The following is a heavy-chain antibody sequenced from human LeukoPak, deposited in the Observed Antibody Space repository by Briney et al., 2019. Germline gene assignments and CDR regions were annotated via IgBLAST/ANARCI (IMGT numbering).Heavy chain of an antibody. CDR1: GFTFSRFT. J-gene: IGHJ4*02. Sequence: GGSLRLSCAASGFTFSRFTMNWVRQAPGKGLEWVSSISRGSASIYYADSVKGRFTISTDNARDSLYLQMNSLRVEDTAVYYCARERSSGWSDYWGQGTLVTVSS. D-gene: IGHD6-19*01. V-gene: IGHV3-21*01. CDR2: ISRGSASI. CDR3: ARERSSGWSDY.